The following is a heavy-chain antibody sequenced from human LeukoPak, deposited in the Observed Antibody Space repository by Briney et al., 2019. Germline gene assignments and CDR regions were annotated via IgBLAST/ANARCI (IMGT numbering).Heavy chain of an antibody. CDR3: ARDLAVAGTWDY. CDR1: GFTFSDYY. CDR2: ISSSGNTI. J-gene: IGHJ4*02. Sequence: KSGGSLRLSCAASGFTFSDYYMSRIRQAPGKGLEWVSYISSSGNTIYYADSVKGRFTISRDNAKNSLYLQMNSLRAEDTAVYYCARDLAVAGTWDYWGQGTLVTVSS. D-gene: IGHD6-19*01. V-gene: IGHV3-11*01.